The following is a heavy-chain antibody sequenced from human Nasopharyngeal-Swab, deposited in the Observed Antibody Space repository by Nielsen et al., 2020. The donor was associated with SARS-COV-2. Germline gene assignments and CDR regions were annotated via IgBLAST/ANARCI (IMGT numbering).Heavy chain of an antibody. V-gene: IGHV3-33*01. CDR3: ASFYDSRGYLRPIDN. CDR1: GFTFSSYG. J-gene: IGHJ4*02. Sequence: GGSLRLSCAASGFTFSSYGMHWVRQAPGKGLEWVAVIWYDGSNKYYADSVKGRFTISRDNSKNTAYLQMNSLKTEDTAIYYCASFYDSRGYLRPIDNWGQGTLVTVSS. CDR2: IWYDGSNK. D-gene: IGHD3-22*01.